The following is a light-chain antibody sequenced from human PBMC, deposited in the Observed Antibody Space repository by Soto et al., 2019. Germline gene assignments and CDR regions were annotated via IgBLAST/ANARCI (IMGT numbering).Light chain of an antibody. CDR3: QQYGNSPWT. CDR1: QSFSSN. J-gene: IGKJ1*01. Sequence: EIVLTQSPGTLSLSPGERATLSCRASQSFSSNLAWYQQKPGQAPRLLIYDASTRATGVPPRFSGSGSGTDFTLTISRLEPEDFAVYHCQQYGNSPWTFGQGTKVDIK. V-gene: IGKV3-20*01. CDR2: DAS.